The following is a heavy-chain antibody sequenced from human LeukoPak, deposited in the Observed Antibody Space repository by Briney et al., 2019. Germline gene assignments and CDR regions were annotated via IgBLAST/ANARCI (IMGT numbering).Heavy chain of an antibody. J-gene: IGHJ4*02. V-gene: IGHV3-23*01. CDR3: AKDPGVVPAHYFDY. Sequence: GGSLRLSCAASGFTFGSYAMNWVRQAPGKGLEWVSATGSTGVSTFYADSVKGRFTVSRDNSKNTLSLQMNSLRAEDTAVYYCAKDPGVVPAHYFDYWGQGILVTVSS. CDR1: GFTFGSYA. CDR2: TGSTGVST. D-gene: IGHD2-2*01.